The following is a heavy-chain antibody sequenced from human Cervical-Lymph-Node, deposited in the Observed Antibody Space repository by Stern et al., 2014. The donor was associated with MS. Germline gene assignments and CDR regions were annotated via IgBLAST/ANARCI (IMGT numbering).Heavy chain of an antibody. CDR2: IFWDADD. CDR1: GFSLSTDGVA. V-gene: IGHV2-5*02. Sequence: QITLKESGPTLVKPTQTLTLTCTFSGFSLSTDGVAVGWIRPPPGKALEWLALIFWDADDRYRPSLKSRFTMTKDTSKNQVVLTMTNMDPVDTATYFCAHARRLGKYHSPYYFDYWGQGTLVTVSS. CDR3: AHARRLGKYHSPYYFDY. J-gene: IGHJ4*02. D-gene: IGHD6-6*01.